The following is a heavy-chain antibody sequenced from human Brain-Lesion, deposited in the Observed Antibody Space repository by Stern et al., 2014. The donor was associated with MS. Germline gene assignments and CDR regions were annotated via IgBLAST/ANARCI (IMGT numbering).Heavy chain of an antibody. D-gene: IGHD6-19*01. V-gene: IGHV3-23*01. CDR2: INGRGGPT. Sequence: EVQLLESGGGLVQPGGSLRLSCAASGFSFRTYAMSWVRQTPGKGLQWISGINGRGGPTYYADSVKGRLTISRDHSMNTLYLQMYSPGAEDPAVYYWAKWPDHIAVAGTGFFQHWGQGTLVTVSS. CDR1: GFSFRTYA. CDR3: AKWPDHIAVAGTGFFQH. J-gene: IGHJ1*01.